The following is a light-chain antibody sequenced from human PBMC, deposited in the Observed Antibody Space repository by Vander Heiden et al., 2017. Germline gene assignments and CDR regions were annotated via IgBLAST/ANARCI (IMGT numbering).Light chain of an antibody. CDR3: PECDSSTWI. CDR1: KLGNKY. J-gene: IGLJ2*01. CDR2: QDK. V-gene: IGLV3-1*01. Sequence: SYELTQPPSVSVSPGQTANITCSGDKLGNKYVSWYQQRPGQSPVRGGYQDKKRPSGIPERFYGSNSGEKATLIISGTQALYDAYYYCPECDSSTWIFGGGTKLTVL.